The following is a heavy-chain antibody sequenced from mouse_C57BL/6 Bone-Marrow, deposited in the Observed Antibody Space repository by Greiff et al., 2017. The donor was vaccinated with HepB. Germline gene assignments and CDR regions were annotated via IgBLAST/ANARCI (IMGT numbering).Heavy chain of an antibody. J-gene: IGHJ2*01. Sequence: VQLQQSGPELVKPGASVKISCKASGYTFTDHYMNWVKQSHGKSLEWIGDINPNNGGTSYNQKFKGKATLTVDKSSSTAYMELRSLTSEDSAVYYCAREGYYDGYYAFLYYFDYWGQGTTLTVSS. CDR3: AREGYYDGYYAFLYYFDY. D-gene: IGHD2-3*01. CDR2: INPNNGGT. CDR1: GYTFTDHY. V-gene: IGHV1-26*01.